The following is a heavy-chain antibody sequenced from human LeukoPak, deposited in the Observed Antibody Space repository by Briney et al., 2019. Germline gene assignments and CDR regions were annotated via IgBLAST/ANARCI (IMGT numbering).Heavy chain of an antibody. D-gene: IGHD1-26*01. V-gene: IGHV3-9*01. J-gene: IGHJ6*02. Sequence: GRSLRLSCAASGFTFDDYAMHWVGQAPGKGLEWVSGISWNSGSIGYADSVKGRFTISRDNAKNSLYLQMNSLRAEDTALYYCAKDTNSGSYLPYYYYYGMDVWGQGTTVTVSS. CDR3: AKDTNSGSYLPYYYYYGMDV. CDR1: GFTFDDYA. CDR2: ISWNSGSI.